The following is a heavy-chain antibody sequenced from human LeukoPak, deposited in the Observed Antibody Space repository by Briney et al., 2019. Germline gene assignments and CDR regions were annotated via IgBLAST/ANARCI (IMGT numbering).Heavy chain of an antibody. CDR3: ARHPWGFWGFDP. V-gene: IGHV4-34*01. CDR1: GGSFSGYY. J-gene: IGHJ5*02. D-gene: IGHD3-16*01. Sequence: SETLSLTCAVYGGSFSGYYWSWIRQPPGKGLEWIGEINHSGSTNYNPSLKSRVTISVDTSKNQFSLKLSSVSAADTAVYYCARHPWGFWGFDPWGQGTLVTVSS. CDR2: INHSGST.